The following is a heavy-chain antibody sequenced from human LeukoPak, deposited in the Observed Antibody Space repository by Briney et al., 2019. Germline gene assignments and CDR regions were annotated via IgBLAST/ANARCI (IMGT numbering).Heavy chain of an antibody. D-gene: IGHD3-22*01. V-gene: IGHV4-4*09. Sequence: SETLSLTCIVSGGSISRHYWSWIRQPPGKGLEWIGFIYSSGSTSYNPSLKSRVTISVDTFNDQVSLRLSSVTAAGTAVYYCARLSDSAGYYRPFFDYWGQGTLVTVSS. J-gene: IGHJ4*02. CDR2: IYSSGST. CDR3: ARLSDSAGYYRPFFDY. CDR1: GGSISRHY.